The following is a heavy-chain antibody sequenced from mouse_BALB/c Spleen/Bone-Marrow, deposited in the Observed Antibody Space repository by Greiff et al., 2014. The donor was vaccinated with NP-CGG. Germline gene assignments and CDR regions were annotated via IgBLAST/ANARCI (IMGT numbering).Heavy chain of an antibody. CDR2: INPGSGGT. D-gene: IGHD1-2*01. CDR1: GYAFTNYL. Sequence: VQLQQSGAELVRPGTSVKVSCKASGYAFTNYLIEWVKQRPGQGLEWIGVINPGSGGTNYSEKFKGKATLTADKSSSTAYMQLSSLTSDDSAVYFCARRITTARAMDYWGQGTSVTVSS. V-gene: IGHV1-54*01. CDR3: ARRITTARAMDY. J-gene: IGHJ4*01.